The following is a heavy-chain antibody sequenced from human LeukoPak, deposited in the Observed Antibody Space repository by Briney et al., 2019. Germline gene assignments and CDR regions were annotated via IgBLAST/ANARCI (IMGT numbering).Heavy chain of an antibody. CDR1: GGSISSSSYY. Sequence: MPSETLSLTCTVSGGSISSSSYYWGWIRQPPGKGLEWIGNINYSENTYYNPSLKSRVTISVDTSKNQFSLKLSSVTAADTAVYYCARVATTFDYWGQGTLVTVSS. D-gene: IGHD5-12*01. CDR2: INYSENT. CDR3: ARVATTFDY. V-gene: IGHV4-39*07. J-gene: IGHJ4*02.